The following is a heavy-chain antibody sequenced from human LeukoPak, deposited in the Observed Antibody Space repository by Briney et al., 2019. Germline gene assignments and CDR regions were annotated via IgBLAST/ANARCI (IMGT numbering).Heavy chain of an antibody. V-gene: IGHV4-4*07. J-gene: IGHJ3*02. CDR1: GGSISSYY. Sequence: TSETLSLTYTVSGGSISSYYWSWIRQPAGKGLEWIGRIYTSGSTNYNPSLKSRVTMSVDTSKNQFSLKLSSVTAADTAVYYCARDIVVVPAARRDAFDIWGQGTMVTVSS. CDR2: IYTSGST. D-gene: IGHD2-2*01. CDR3: ARDIVVVPAARRDAFDI.